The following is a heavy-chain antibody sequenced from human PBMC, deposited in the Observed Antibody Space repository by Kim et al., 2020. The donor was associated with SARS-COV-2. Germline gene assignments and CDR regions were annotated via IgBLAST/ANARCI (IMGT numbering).Heavy chain of an antibody. D-gene: IGHD3-16*01. CDR3: LRDLFYDLSTRIWFDP. CDR2: ISTTSAKA. J-gene: IGHJ5*02. V-gene: IGHV7-4-1*01. Sequence: ASVKVSCKASGYTFSNYDIHWVRQAPGQGLEWMGWISTTSAKATYAQGFTGRFAFSWDASVETAYLQIASLKSDDAAVYFCLRDLFYDLSTRIWFDPWGQ. CDR1: GYTFSNYD.